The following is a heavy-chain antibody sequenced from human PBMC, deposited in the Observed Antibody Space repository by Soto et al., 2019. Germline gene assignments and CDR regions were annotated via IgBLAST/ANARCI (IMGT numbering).Heavy chain of an antibody. J-gene: IGHJ6*02. Sequence: SQTLSFTCVICRNRVALYIAALMWVRQSPSRGREWLGRTYYRSKWYNDYAVSVKSRITINPDTSKNQFSLHLDSVIPEDTAVYYCAGVASFRGMDVWGQGTPVTVS. CDR2: TYYRSKWYN. CDR1: RNRVALYIAA. D-gene: IGHD2-21*01. CDR3: AGVASFRGMDV. V-gene: IGHV6-1*01.